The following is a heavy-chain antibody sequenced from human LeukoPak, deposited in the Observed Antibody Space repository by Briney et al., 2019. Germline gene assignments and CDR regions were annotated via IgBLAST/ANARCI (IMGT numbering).Heavy chain of an antibody. CDR3: AKDDYYDTSGYRD. CDR2: ISSSSSTI. D-gene: IGHD3-22*01. Sequence: GGSLRLSCAASGFTFSSYSMNWVRQAPGKGLEWVSYISSSSSTIYYADSVKGRFTISRDNSKNTLYLQMNSLRAEDTAVYYCAKDDYYDTSGYRDWGQGTLVTVSS. V-gene: IGHV3-48*01. J-gene: IGHJ4*02. CDR1: GFTFSSYS.